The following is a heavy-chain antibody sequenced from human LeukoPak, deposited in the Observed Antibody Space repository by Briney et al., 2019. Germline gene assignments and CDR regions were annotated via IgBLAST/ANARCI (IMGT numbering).Heavy chain of an antibody. CDR2: ISRSGKNI. V-gene: IGHV3-48*03. J-gene: IGHJ4*02. CDR1: GFPFSSYE. Sequence: GGSLRLSCAASGFPFSSYEMNWVRQAPGKGLEWVSYISRSGKNIYYADSVKGRFTISRDNARNSLFLQMNSLRVEDTAVYYCGRDPVDYWGQGTLVTVFS. CDR3: GRDPVDY.